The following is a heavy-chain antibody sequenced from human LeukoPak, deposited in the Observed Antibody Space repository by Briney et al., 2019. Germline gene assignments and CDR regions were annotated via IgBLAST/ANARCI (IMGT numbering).Heavy chain of an antibody. CDR2: IIPIFGTA. D-gene: IGHD6-6*01. Sequence: SVKVSCKASGGTFSKYAINWVRQAPGLGLEWMGRIIPIFGTANYAQKFQGRVTITTDESTSTVYMELSSLRSEDTAVYYCASRSTYGGSSDPDFDSWGQGALVTVSS. V-gene: IGHV1-69*05. CDR3: ASRSTYGGSSDPDFDS. J-gene: IGHJ4*02. CDR1: GGTFSKYA.